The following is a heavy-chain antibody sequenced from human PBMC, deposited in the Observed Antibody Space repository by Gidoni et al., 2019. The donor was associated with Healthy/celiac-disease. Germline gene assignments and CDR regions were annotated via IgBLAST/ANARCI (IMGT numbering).Heavy chain of an antibody. D-gene: IGHD3-10*01. CDR2: IRSSISTI. Sequence: EAQLAESGGGLVQAGGSLRLTCAASGYTFSSYSMNWVRQAPGKGLGWFSYIRSSISTIYSADSGKGLFTISSDNAKNSLYLQINSLRADDTAVYYCARDLRALLDYWGQGTLVTVSS. CDR1: GYTFSSYS. V-gene: IGHV3-48*01. J-gene: IGHJ4*02. CDR3: ARDLRALLDY.